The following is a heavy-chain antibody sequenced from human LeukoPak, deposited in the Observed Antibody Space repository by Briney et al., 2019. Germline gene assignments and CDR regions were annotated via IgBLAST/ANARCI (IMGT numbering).Heavy chain of an antibody. CDR1: GFTFSDYS. J-gene: IGHJ4*02. Sequence: GGSLRRSCAASGFTFSDYSMNWVRQAPGKGLEWISYIGIDSGNTNYADSVKGRFTISGDKAKNSLYLQMNSLRVEDTAVYYCARDYKYAFDNWGQGTLVTVSS. CDR3: ARDYKYAFDN. D-gene: IGHD5-24*01. V-gene: IGHV3-48*01. CDR2: IGIDSGNT.